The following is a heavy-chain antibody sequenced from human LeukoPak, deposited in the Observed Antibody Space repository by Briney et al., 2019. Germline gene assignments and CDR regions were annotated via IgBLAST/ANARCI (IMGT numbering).Heavy chain of an antibody. J-gene: IGHJ4*02. CDR1: GFTFSDYE. V-gene: IGHV3-23*01. CDR2: ITKTGASI. CDR3: AKGRSSGGSCVNY. D-gene: IGHD2-15*01. Sequence: GGSLRLSCVASGFTFSDYEMHWIRQAPGKGLEWVTFITKTGASIYYAPSVRDRFTISRDKSKNTVYLQMNSLRVEDTSVYYCAKGRSSGGSCVNYWGQGTLVSVSS.